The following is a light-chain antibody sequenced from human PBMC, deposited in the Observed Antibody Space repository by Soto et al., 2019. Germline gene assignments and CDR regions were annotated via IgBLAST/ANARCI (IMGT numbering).Light chain of an antibody. CDR2: ATS. Sequence: EIVLTQSPGTLSLSPGDRATLSCRASQTVSSDYLAWYQQKRGQAPRLLIYATSSRATGIPDRFSGSGSGTDFTLTISRLEPEDFAVYYCQQYGRLPLTFGQGARLEIK. J-gene: IGKJ5*01. CDR1: QTVSSDY. V-gene: IGKV3-20*01. CDR3: QQYGRLPLT.